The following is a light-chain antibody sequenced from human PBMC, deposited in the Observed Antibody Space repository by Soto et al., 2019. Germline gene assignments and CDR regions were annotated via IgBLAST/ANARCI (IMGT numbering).Light chain of an antibody. CDR1: SSNIGAGYD. CDR3: QSYDSSLSGGV. V-gene: IGLV1-40*01. J-gene: IGLJ3*02. CDR2: GNS. Sequence: QSVLTQPPSVSGAPGQRVTISCTGSSSNIGAGYDVHWYQQLPGTAPKLLIYGNSNRPSVVPDRFSGSKSGTSASLAITGRQAEDEADYYCQSYDSSLSGGVFGGGTKLTVL.